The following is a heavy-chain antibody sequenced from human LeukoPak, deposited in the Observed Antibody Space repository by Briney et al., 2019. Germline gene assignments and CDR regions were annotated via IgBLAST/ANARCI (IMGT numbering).Heavy chain of an antibody. CDR1: GYTFTSYY. CDR2: INPSGGST. D-gene: IGHD3-9*01. V-gene: IGHV1-46*01. J-gene: IGHJ4*02. CDR3: ARERGNDILTGYSPFDY. Sequence: ASVKVSCKASGYTFTSYYMHWVRQAPGQGLEWMGIINPSGGSTSYAQKFQGRVTMTRDMSTSTVYMELSSLRSEDTAVYYCARERGNDILTGYSPFDYWGQGTLVTVSS.